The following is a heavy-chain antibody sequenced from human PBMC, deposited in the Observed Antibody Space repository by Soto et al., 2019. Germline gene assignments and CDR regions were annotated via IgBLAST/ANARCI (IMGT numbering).Heavy chain of an antibody. V-gene: IGHV3-30*18. J-gene: IGHJ4*02. CDR2: ISYDGNRK. Sequence: QVELVESGGGVVQPGRSLRFSCAASGFSFSSYGMHWVRQAPGKGLEWVAGISYDGNRKNYADSVKDRFTISRDNSKNTLYLQMNSLRPVDTAVFYCAKDTYYHDSSGYYIFDYWGQGTLVTVSS. D-gene: IGHD3-22*01. CDR1: GFSFSSYG. CDR3: AKDTYYHDSSGYYIFDY.